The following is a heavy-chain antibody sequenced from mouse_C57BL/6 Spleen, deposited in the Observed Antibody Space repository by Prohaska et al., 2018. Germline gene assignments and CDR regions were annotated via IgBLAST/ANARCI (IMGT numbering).Heavy chain of an antibody. D-gene: IGHD1-1*01. CDR3: ARKGLRDWYFDV. Sequence: SGYTFTSYWMHWVKQRPLQDLECIGMIHPNRCSTNYNEKFKSKATLTVDKSSSKAYMKISSLTSEDSAVYYCARKGLRDWYFDVWGTGTTVTVSS. CDR2: IHPNRCST. J-gene: IGHJ1*03. V-gene: IGHV1-64*01. CDR1: GYTFTSYW.